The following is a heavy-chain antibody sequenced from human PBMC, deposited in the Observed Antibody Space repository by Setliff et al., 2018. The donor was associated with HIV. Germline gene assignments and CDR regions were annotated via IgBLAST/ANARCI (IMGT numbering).Heavy chain of an antibody. CDR1: GFPFSSYG. V-gene: IGHV1-18*01. CDR2: ISAYNGKT. Sequence: ASVKVSCKASGFPFSSYGISWVRQAPGQGLEWMGWISAYNGKTEYAQNFQGRVTMTTDTSTSTAYMELRTLRSDDTAVYYCATSSRIYYYSYMDVWGKGTTVTVSS. D-gene: IGHD2-2*01. J-gene: IGHJ6*03. CDR3: ATSSRIYYYSYMDV.